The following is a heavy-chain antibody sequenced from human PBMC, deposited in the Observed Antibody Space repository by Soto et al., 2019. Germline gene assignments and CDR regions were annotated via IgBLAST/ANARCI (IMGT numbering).Heavy chain of an antibody. CDR3: AREGPAPYSSTVMDV. J-gene: IGHJ6*02. CDR1: GYSFTTYG. V-gene: IGHV1-18*01. CDR2: ISGYNGNT. Sequence: QVQLVQSRGEVKKPGASVKVSCKTSGYSFTTYGISWVRQAPGPGLEWMGWISGYNGNTNYAQKLKGRLTMTTDTSTSTAYMELRRLKSDDTAVYYCAREGPAPYSSTVMDVWGQGSTFTVSS. D-gene: IGHD2-15*01.